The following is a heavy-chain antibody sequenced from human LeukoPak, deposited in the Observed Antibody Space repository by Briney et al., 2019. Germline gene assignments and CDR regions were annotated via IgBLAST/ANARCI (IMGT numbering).Heavy chain of an antibody. CDR1: GFTFSSYG. D-gene: IGHD3-16*01. V-gene: IGHV3-30*02. J-gene: IGHJ4*02. Sequence: PGGSLRLTCAASGFTFSSYGMHWVSQAPGKGLEWVTFIHYDENSKYYADSVKGRFTISRDNSKNTVYLEMSSLRAEDTAVYYCARDSWGWDCWGQGTLVIVSS. CDR2: IHYDENSK. CDR3: ARDSWGWDC.